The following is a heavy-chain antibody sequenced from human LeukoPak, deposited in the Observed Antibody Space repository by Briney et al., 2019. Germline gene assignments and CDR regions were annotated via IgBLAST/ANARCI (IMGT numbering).Heavy chain of an antibody. Sequence: SETLSLTCVVNGGXFSGSYCSWIRQPPGKGLEWIGESNDSGSTKYNSSLKSRVTISVDTSKKQFSLTLSSVTAADTAVYYCARVRVWFGHNWIDPWGRGTLVTVSS. CDR1: GGXFSGSY. J-gene: IGHJ5*02. V-gene: IGHV4-34*01. CDR3: ARVRVWFGHNWIDP. CDR2: SNDSGST. D-gene: IGHD3-10*01.